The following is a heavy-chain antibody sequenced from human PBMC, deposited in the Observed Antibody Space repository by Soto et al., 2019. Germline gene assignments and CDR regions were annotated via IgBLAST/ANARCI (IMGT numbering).Heavy chain of an antibody. Sequence: EVQLLESGGGLVQPGGSLRPSRAASGFTFNNYAMSWVRQAPGKGLEWVAVISGSGGSTYYADSVKGRFTISRDNSKSTLYFQMHSLRGEDPAVYYGAKGAGTMQRWFDPWGQGTLVTVSP. J-gene: IGHJ5*02. CDR1: GFTFNNYA. CDR2: ISGSGGST. D-gene: IGHD1-1*01. CDR3: AKGAGTMQRWFDP. V-gene: IGHV3-23*01.